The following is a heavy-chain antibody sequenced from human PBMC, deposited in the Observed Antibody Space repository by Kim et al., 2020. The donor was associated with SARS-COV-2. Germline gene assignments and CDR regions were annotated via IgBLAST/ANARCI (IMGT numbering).Heavy chain of an antibody. CDR2: IYYSGST. V-gene: IGHV4-59*13. D-gene: IGHD2-15*01. J-gene: IGHJ2*01. Sequence: SETLSLTCTVSGGSISSYYWSWIRQPPGKGLEWIGYIYYSGSTNYNPSLKSRVTISVDTSKNQFSLKLSSVTAADTAVYYCARGHRGNPLHWYFDLWGRGNLVTVSS. CDR3: ARGHRGNPLHWYFDL. CDR1: GGSISSYY.